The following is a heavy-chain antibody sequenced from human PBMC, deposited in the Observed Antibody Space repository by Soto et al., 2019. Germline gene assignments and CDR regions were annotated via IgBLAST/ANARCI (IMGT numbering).Heavy chain of an antibody. V-gene: IGHV4-34*01. CDR1: GGSFSGHY. J-gene: IGHJ4*02. CDR3: ACNYYDLWSGYYSVGYFDY. Sequence: QVQLQQWGAGLLKPSETLSLTCAVYGGSFSGHYWTWIRQPPGKGLEWVGEITRSGNTNYNPSLKSRVTISVDTSKNQFSLKLSSVTAADTAVYYCACNYYDLWSGYYSVGYFDYWAQGTPVTVSS. CDR2: ITRSGNT. D-gene: IGHD3-3*01.